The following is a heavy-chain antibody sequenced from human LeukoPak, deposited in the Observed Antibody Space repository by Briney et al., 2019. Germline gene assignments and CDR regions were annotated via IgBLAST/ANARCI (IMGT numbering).Heavy chain of an antibody. V-gene: IGHV4-39*07. D-gene: IGHD2-15*01. Sequence: PSETLSLTCTVSGDSISSSTYYWGWIRQPPGKGLEWIGSIYNSGSTYYNPSLKSRVTISLDTSKNQFSLKLRSVTAADTAVYYCARGSATNWFDPWGQGTLVTVSS. J-gene: IGHJ5*02. CDR3: ARGSATNWFDP. CDR1: GDSISSSTYY. CDR2: IYNSGST.